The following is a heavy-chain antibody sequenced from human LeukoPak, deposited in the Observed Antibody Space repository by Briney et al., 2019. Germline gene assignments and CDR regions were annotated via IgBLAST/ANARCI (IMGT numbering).Heavy chain of an antibody. V-gene: IGHV4-4*02. CDR1: GFTFSSYSM. CDR3: ARGMDTEKY. CDR2: IYHSGST. J-gene: IGHJ4*02. D-gene: IGHD1-14*01. Sequence: GSLRLSCAASGFTFSSYSMNWVRQAPGKGLEWIGYIYHSGSTYYNPSLKSRVTISVDRSKNQFSLKLSSVTAADTAVYYCARGMDTEKYWGQGTLVTVSS.